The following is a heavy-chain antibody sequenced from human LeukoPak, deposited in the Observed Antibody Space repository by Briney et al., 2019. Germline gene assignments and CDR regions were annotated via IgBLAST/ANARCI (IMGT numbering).Heavy chain of an antibody. CDR2: ISSYTGNT. CDR3: AKDAWELPYYFPF. D-gene: IGHD1-26*01. J-gene: IGHJ4*02. Sequence: ASVKVSCKASGYSFATDGISWIRQAPGQGLEWLGWISSYTGNTYYAQMVQGRVTMTTDTSTSTAYMELRDLKSDDTALYYCAKDAWELPYYFPFRGQGTQVTVCS. CDR1: GYSFATDG. V-gene: IGHV1-18*01.